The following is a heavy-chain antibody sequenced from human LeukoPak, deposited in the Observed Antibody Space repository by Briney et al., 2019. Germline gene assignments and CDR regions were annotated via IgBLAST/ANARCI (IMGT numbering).Heavy chain of an antibody. CDR2: ISGSGGST. Sequence: PGGSLRLSCAASGFTFSNYAMSWVRQAPGKGLEWVSGISGSGGSTYYADSVKGRFTISRDNSKNTLYLQMNSLRAEDTAVYYCAKDSTIFGVVILFSFDYWGQGTLVTVSS. V-gene: IGHV3-23*01. D-gene: IGHD3-3*01. J-gene: IGHJ4*02. CDR3: AKDSTIFGVVILFSFDY. CDR1: GFTFSNYA.